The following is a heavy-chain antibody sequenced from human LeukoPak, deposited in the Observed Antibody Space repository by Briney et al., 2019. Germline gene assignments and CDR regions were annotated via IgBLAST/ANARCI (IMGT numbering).Heavy chain of an antibody. J-gene: IGHJ4*02. Sequence: SETLSLTCSVSGYSISRGYYWGCIRPPPGEGLEWSGIIHHSGSAYYKSSLKRRATITVDTSRKQFSMKLSSLTAADTAVYDWARLPRCPGGKCRDGGVYIDYWGQGTLVTVSS. V-gene: IGHV4-38-2*02. CDR1: GYSISRGYY. D-gene: IGHD2-8*02. CDR2: IHHSGSA. CDR3: ARLPRCPGGKCRDGGVYIDY.